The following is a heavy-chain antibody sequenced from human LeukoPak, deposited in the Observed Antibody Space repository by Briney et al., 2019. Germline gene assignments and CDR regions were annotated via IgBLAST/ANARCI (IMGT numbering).Heavy chain of an antibody. CDR1: GGSFSGYY. Sequence: PSETLSLTCAVYGGSFSGYYWSWIRQPPGKGLEWIGEINHSGSTNYNPSLKSRVSLSVDTSKRYFSLKLTSVTAADTSVYYCARHVLSNRSFDTWGQGTLVSVSS. J-gene: IGHJ5*02. V-gene: IGHV4-34*01. D-gene: IGHD4/OR15-4a*01. CDR3: ARHVLSNRSFDT. CDR2: INHSGST.